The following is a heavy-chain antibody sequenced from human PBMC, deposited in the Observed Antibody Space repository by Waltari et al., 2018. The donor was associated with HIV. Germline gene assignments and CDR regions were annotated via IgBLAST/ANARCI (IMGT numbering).Heavy chain of an antibody. V-gene: IGHV4-34*01. CDR3: ARRAPMAYFDY. Sequence: QVQLNQWGAGLLKPSETLSLTCAVYGGSFSGNYWTWIRQPPGKGLEWVGKINHAGITNYNPSVNGRVTMSVNTSMNHFSLKLTSVTAADTALYYCARRAPMAYFDYWGQGSLVTVSS. CDR1: GGSFSGNY. CDR2: INHAGIT. J-gene: IGHJ4*02. D-gene: IGHD2-8*01.